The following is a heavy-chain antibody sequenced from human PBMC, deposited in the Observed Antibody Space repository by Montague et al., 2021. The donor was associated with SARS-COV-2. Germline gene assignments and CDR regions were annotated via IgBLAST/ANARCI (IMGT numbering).Heavy chain of an antibody. J-gene: IGHJ4*02. CDR1: GGSFSAHS. CDR2: INHRGST. V-gene: IGHV4-34*01. Sequence: SETLSLTCAVYGGSFSAHSWSWIRQSPGKGLEWIGEINHRGSTTYMSSLKSRVTMSVDTSKNQISLKMSSVTAADTAIYYCARGGLAGGNYDIWSFSYTSPLDYWGQGTQVTVSS. CDR3: ARGGLAGGNYDIWSFSYTSPLDY. D-gene: IGHD3-3*01.